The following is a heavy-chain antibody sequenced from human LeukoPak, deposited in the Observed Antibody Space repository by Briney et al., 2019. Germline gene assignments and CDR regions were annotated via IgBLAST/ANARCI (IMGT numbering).Heavy chain of an antibody. CDR3: ATLGYCRRPSFRGDY. J-gene: IGHJ4*02. Sequence: GGSLRLSCAASGFTVSSNYMSWVRQAPGKGLEWVSVIYSGGSTYYADSVEVRFTSSRDHSKDTLHLQMNSQRAEDWGVYYCATLGYCRRPSFRGDYWGQGTLVGVSS. V-gene: IGHV3-53*01. D-gene: IGHD2-2*01. CDR1: GFTVSSNY. CDR2: IYSGGST.